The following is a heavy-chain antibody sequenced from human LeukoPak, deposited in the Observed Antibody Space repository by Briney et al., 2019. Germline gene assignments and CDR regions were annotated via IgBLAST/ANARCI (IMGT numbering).Heavy chain of an antibody. V-gene: IGHV3-23*01. CDR2: ISGSGGST. J-gene: IGHJ4*02. CDR1: GFTFSTYA. Sequence: GGSLRVSCAASGFTFSTYAMSWVRQAPGKGLVWVSAISGSGGSTYYADSVKGRFTISRDNAKNTLYLQMNSLRAEDTAVYYCAKEGYRYGYAIDYWGQGTLVTVSS. CDR3: AKEGYRYGYAIDY. D-gene: IGHD5-18*01.